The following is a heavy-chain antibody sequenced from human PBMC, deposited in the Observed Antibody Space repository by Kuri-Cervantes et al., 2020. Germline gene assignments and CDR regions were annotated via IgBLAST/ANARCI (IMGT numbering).Heavy chain of an antibody. CDR2: INPNSGGT. V-gene: IGHV1-2*02. CDR1: GYIFTDYY. D-gene: IGHD5-18*01. CDR3: ASLAGYSYVRFDY. J-gene: IGHJ4*02. Sequence: ASVKVSCKASGYIFTDYYMHWVRQAPGHGLEWMGWINPNSGGTNYAQKFQGRVTMTRDTSISTAYMELTRLRSDDTAMYYCASLAGYSYVRFDYWGQGTLVTVSS.